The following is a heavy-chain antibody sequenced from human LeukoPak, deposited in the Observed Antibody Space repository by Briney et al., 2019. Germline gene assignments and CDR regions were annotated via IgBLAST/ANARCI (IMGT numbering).Heavy chain of an antibody. J-gene: IGHJ4*02. V-gene: IGHV4-34*01. CDR3: ARGLFRTYNYYYDSSGYRTRYFDY. CDR1: GGSFSGYY. D-gene: IGHD3-22*01. Sequence: SETLSLTCAVYGGSFSGYYWSWIRQPPGKGLEWIGEINHSRSTNYNPSLKSRVTISVDTSKNQFSLKLSSVTAADTAVYYCARGLFRTYNYYYDSSGYRTRYFDYWGQGTLVTVSS. CDR2: INHSRST.